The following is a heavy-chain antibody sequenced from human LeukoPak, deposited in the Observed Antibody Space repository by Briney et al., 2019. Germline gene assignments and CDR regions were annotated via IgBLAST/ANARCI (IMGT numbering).Heavy chain of an antibody. CDR3: AKTQNYDFWSGYSFDY. D-gene: IGHD3-3*01. CDR2: ISGSGGST. CDR1: GFTFSSYA. J-gene: IGHJ4*02. Sequence: GGSLRLSCAASGFTFSSYAMRWVRQAPGKGLEWVSAISGSGGSTYYADSVKGRFTISRDNSKNTLYLQMNSLRAEDTAVYYCAKTQNYDFWSGYSFDYWGQGTLVTVSS. V-gene: IGHV3-23*01.